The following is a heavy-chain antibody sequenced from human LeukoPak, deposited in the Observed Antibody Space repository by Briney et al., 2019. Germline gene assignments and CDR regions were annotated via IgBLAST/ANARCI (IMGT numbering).Heavy chain of an antibody. CDR2: IKRKTEGGTT. V-gene: IGHV3-15*01. CDR1: GFTFNKAW. D-gene: IGHD4-17*01. CDR3: TTDRVAYGEYEALGY. Sequence: PGGSLRLSCAASGFTFNKAWMTWVRQAPGKGLEWVGRIKRKTEGGTTDYAAPATGRFTISRDDSKNTLYLQMNSLKTEDTAVYYCTTDRVAYGEYEALGYWGQGTLVTVSS. J-gene: IGHJ4*02.